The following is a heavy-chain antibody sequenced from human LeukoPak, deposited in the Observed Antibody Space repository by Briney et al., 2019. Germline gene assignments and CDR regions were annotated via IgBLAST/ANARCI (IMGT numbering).Heavy chain of an antibody. D-gene: IGHD3-22*01. J-gene: IGHJ4*02. Sequence: SETLSLTCTVSGYSISSDYYWGWIRQPPGKGLEWIGSIYHSGSTYYNPSLKSRVTISVDTSKNQLSLKLSSVTAADTAVYYCARGGYYYDSSGYQSTFDFWGQGTLVTVSS. CDR3: ARGGYYYDSSGYQSTFDF. CDR2: IYHSGST. V-gene: IGHV4-38-2*02. CDR1: GYSISSDYY.